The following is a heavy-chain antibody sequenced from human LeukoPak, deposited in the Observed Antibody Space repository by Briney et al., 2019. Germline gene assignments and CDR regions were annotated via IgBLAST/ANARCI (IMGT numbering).Heavy chain of an antibody. CDR2: IYPGDSDT. J-gene: IGHJ4*02. CDR1: GYSFTSYW. D-gene: IGHD2-2*01. CDR3: ARRYCSSTSCYGENYFDY. Sequence: GESLKISCKGSGYSFTSYWISWVRQMPGKGLEWRGIIYPGDSDTRYSPSFQGRVTISAEKSISTAYLQWSSLKASDTAMYYCARRYCSSTSCYGENYFDYWGQGTLVTVSS. V-gene: IGHV5-51*01.